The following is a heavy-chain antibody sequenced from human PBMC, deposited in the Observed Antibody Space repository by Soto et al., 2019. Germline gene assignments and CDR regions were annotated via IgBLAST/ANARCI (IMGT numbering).Heavy chain of an antibody. J-gene: IGHJ4*02. CDR2: ISSSGSTI. D-gene: IGHD3-16*02. CDR1: GFTFSSYE. V-gene: IGHV3-48*03. Sequence: GGSLRLSCAASGFTFSSYEMNWVRQAPGKGLEWVSYISSSGSTIYYADSVKGRFTISRDNAKNSLYLQMNSLRAEDTAVYCCARRKYDYVWGSYRPIYDYWGQGTLVTVSS. CDR3: ARRKYDYVWGSYRPIYDY.